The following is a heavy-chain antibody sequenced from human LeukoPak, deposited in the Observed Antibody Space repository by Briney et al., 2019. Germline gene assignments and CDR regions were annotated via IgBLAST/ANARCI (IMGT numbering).Heavy chain of an antibody. CDR1: GYTFTGYY. V-gene: IGHV1-46*01. J-gene: IGHJ4*02. Sequence: VASVKVSCKASGYTFTGYYMHWVRQAPGQGLEWMGWINPSGGSTRYAQKFQGRVTMTRDMSTSTVYMELSSLRSEDTAVYYCARGDRATVTLYWGQGTLVTVSS. CDR2: INPSGGST. CDR3: ARGDRATVTLY. D-gene: IGHD4-17*01.